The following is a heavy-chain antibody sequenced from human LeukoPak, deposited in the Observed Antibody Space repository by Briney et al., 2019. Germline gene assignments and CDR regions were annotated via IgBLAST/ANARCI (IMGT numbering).Heavy chain of an antibody. CDR1: GGSISSYY. Sequence: KPSETLSLTCTVSGGSISSYYWSWIRQPPGKGLEWIGYISYSGSTNSNPSLKSRVTISVDTSKNQFSLRLTSVTAADTAVYYCARQSQHSGYQAPDYWGQGTLVTVSS. V-gene: IGHV4-59*08. CDR3: ARQSQHSGYQAPDY. CDR2: ISYSGST. J-gene: IGHJ4*02. D-gene: IGHD5-12*01.